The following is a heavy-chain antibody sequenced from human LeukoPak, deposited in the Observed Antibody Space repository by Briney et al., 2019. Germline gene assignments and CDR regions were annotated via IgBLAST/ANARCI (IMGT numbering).Heavy chain of an antibody. CDR2: ISGSGGST. Sequence: GGSLRLSCAASGFTFSSYAMSWVRQAPGKGLEWVSAISGSGGSTYYADSVKGRFTISRDNSKNTLYLQMNSLRAEDTAVYYCAKDSFHDFWSGSRAFDIWGQGTMVTVSS. CDR1: GFTFSSYA. J-gene: IGHJ3*02. D-gene: IGHD3-3*01. V-gene: IGHV3-23*01. CDR3: AKDSFHDFWSGSRAFDI.